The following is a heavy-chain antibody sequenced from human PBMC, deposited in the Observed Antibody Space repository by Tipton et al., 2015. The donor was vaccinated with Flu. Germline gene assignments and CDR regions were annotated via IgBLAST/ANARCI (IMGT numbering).Heavy chain of an antibody. V-gene: IGHV4-4*07. CDR3: ARGSGSGTFVIFEY. CDR1: GDSMRSFY. CDR2: IYSSGTI. Sequence: TLSLTCTVSGDSMRSFYWSWIRQPAGKALEWVGRIYSSGTINYNPSLKSRVTMSIDSPKNQFSLTLTCVTAADTAVYYCARGSGSGTFVIFEYWGQGMLVTVSS. J-gene: IGHJ4*02. D-gene: IGHD3-10*01.